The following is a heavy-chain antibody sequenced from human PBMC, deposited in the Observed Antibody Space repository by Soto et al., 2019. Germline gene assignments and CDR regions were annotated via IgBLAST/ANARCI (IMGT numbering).Heavy chain of an antibody. CDR3: AGAAAGVVDY. J-gene: IGHJ4*02. V-gene: IGHV1-69*01. D-gene: IGHD6-13*01. CDR2: IIPIFGTA. Sequence: SVKVSCKASGGTFSSYAISWVRQAPGQVLEWMGGIIPIFGTANYAQKFQVRVTITADESTSTAYMELSSLRSEDTAVYYCAGAAAGVVDYWGQGTLVTVSS. CDR1: GGTFSSYA.